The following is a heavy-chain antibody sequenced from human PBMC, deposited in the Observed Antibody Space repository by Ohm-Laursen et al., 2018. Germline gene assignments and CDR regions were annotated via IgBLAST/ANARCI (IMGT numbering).Heavy chain of an antibody. CDR3: ARPRGGSYGYFDL. CDR2: INTDGSST. V-gene: IGHV3-74*01. Sequence: GSLRLSCAAPGFTFSSYCMHWVRQAPGKGLVWVSRINTDGSSTSYADSMRGRSTISRDNAKNTLYLQMNSLRAEDTAVYFCARPRGGSYGYFDLWGRGTLVTVSS. J-gene: IGHJ2*01. D-gene: IGHD3-16*01. CDR1: GFTFSSYC.